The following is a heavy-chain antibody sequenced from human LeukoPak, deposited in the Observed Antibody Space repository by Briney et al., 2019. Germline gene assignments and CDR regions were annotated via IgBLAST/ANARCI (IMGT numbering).Heavy chain of an antibody. CDR2: ISGSGGST. D-gene: IGHD4-17*01. CDR3: AKEVALDYGDSGGFDY. CDR1: GFTFSSYA. Sequence: GGSLRLSCAASGFTFSSYAMSWVRQAPGKGLEWVSAISGSGGSTYYAESVKGRFTISRDNSKNTLYLQMNSLRAEDTAVYYCAKEVALDYGDSGGFDYWGQGTLVTVSS. V-gene: IGHV3-23*01. J-gene: IGHJ4*02.